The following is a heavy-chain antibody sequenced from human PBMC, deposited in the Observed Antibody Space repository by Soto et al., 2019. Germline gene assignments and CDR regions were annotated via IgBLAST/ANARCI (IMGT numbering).Heavy chain of an antibody. CDR1: GFTFSDYY. J-gene: IGHJ6*02. Sequence: QFQLVESGGGVVQPARSLRVSCAASGFTFSDYYMSWIRQAPGKGLEWVSYISSSSSYTNYADSVKGRFTISRDNAKNSLYLQMNSLRAEDTAVYYSARDGIAARLDYDYGMDVWGQGTTVTVSS. CDR3: ARDGIAARLDYDYGMDV. D-gene: IGHD6-6*01. V-gene: IGHV3-11*06. CDR2: ISSSSSYT.